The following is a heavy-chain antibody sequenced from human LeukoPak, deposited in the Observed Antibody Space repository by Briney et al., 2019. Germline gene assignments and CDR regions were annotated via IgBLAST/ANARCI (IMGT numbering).Heavy chain of an antibody. Sequence: VGALRDSCAASGFFLSNPYTEWGRQAPGKRLWWVGRIKNKAIRYTTEYAASAKGRFTFSRHDSKQSLYLKIESMNTEDRTGYFLAGARLGARVYWAEATVVRVSS. J-gene: IGHJ4*02. D-gene: IGHD1-26*01. CDR3: AGARLGARVY. CDR1: GFFLSNPY. CDR2: IKNKAIRYTT. V-gene: IGHV3-72*01.